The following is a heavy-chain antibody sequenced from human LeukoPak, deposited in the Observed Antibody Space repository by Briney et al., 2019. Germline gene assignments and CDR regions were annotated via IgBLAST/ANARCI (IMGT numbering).Heavy chain of an antibody. D-gene: IGHD6-25*01. Sequence: GGSLRLSCAASVFTFSSYAMSLVRQAPGKGLEWVSAISGSGGSTYYADSVKGRFTISRDNSKNTLYLQMNSLRAEDTAVYYCAKSNGYSSANRYYFDYWGQGTLVTISS. CDR3: AKSNGYSSANRYYFDY. J-gene: IGHJ4*02. CDR1: VFTFSSYA. V-gene: IGHV3-23*01. CDR2: ISGSGGST.